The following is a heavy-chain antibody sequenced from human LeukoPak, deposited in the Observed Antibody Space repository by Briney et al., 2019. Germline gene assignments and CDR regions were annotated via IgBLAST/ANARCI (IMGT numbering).Heavy chain of an antibody. V-gene: IGHV4-38-2*02. CDR1: GYSISNGYN. J-gene: IGHJ4*02. Sequence: PSETLSLTCTVSGYSISNGYNWGWIRQPPGKGLEWIGNIYRSGSTYYNPSLKSRVTISVDTSKNQFSLKLSSVTAAGTAVYYCARELLSGDPSIGNWGQGTLVTVSS. D-gene: IGHD7-27*01. CDR2: IYRSGST. CDR3: ARELLSGDPSIGN.